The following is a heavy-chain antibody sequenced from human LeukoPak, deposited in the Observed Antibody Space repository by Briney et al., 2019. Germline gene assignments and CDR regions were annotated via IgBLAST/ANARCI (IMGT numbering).Heavy chain of an antibody. D-gene: IGHD2-21*02. CDR1: GFTFSSYS. V-gene: IGHV3-21*04. CDR2: ISSSSSYI. CDR3: AKDGAYCGGDCYSFIDY. J-gene: IGHJ4*02. Sequence: GGSLRLSCAASGFTFSSYSMNWVRQAPGKGLEWVSSISSSSSYIYYADSVKGRFTISRDNSKNTLYLQMNSLRAEDTAVYYCAKDGAYCGGDCYSFIDYWGQGTLVTVSS.